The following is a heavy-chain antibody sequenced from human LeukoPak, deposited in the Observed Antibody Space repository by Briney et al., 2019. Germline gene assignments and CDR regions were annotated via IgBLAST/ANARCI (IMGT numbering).Heavy chain of an antibody. D-gene: IGHD6-19*01. CDR2: INTDGSST. V-gene: IGHV3-74*01. Sequence: PGGSLRLSCAASGFTFSDYYMSWIRQAPGKGLVWVSRINTDGSSTSYADSVKGRFTISRDNAKNTLYLQMNSQRAEDTAVYYCARDRVAGMDYWGQGTLVTVSS. CDR1: GFTFSDYY. CDR3: ARDRVAGMDY. J-gene: IGHJ4*02.